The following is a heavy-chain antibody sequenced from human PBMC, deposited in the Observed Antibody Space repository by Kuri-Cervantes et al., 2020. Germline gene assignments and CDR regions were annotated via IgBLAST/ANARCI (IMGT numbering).Heavy chain of an antibody. J-gene: IGHJ3*02. Sequence: GGSLRLSCAASGFTFSSYSMNWVRQAPGKGLEWVSYISSSSSTIHYADSVKGRFTISRDNAKNSLYLQMNSLRDEDTAVYYCARGHYGEADAFDIWGQGTMVTVSS. CDR1: GFTFSSYS. V-gene: IGHV3-48*02. D-gene: IGHD4-17*01. CDR2: ISSSSSTI. CDR3: ARGHYGEADAFDI.